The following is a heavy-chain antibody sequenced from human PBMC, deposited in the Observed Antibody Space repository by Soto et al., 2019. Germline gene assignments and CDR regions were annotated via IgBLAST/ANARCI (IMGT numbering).Heavy chain of an antibody. J-gene: IGHJ6*03. CDR3: ARGLASHYFYMDV. CDR2: IYYSGST. Sequence: SETLSLTCTVSGGSINSFYWSWIRQPPGKGLEWIGYIYYSGSTNYNPSLKSRVTISIDTSKNQFSLKVSSITAADTAVYYCARGLASHYFYMDVWAKGTTVTVSS. CDR1: GGSINSFY. V-gene: IGHV4-59*08.